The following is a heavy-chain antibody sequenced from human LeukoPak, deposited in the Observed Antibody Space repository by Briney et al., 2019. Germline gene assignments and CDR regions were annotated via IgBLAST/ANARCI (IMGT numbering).Heavy chain of an antibody. CDR2: ISSSSSTI. CDR1: GFTFSSHT. CDR3: ARGAYYYEE. V-gene: IGHV3-48*01. J-gene: IGHJ4*02. Sequence: GGSLRLSCAASGFTFSSHTMNWVRQAPGKGLEWVSYISSSSSTIYYADSVKGRFTISRDNAKNSLYLQMNSLRAEDTAVYYCARGAYYYEEWGQGTLVTVSS. D-gene: IGHD3-22*01.